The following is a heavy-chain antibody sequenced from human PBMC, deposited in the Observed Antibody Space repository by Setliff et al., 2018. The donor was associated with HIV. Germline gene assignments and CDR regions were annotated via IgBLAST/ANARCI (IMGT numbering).Heavy chain of an antibody. V-gene: IGHV4-34*01. Sequence: SETLSLTCAFYGGSFSSYYWGWIRQPPGKGLEWIGNIHYGGFFWYSPSLKSRVTISEDTSRNQFSLRLSSVTAADTAIYYCARVPTSSWYVTTQRTKEYFHHWGQGTLVTVSS. J-gene: IGHJ1*01. CDR1: GGSFSSYY. CDR2: IHYGGFF. D-gene: IGHD6-13*01. CDR3: ARVPTSSWYVTTQRTKEYFHH.